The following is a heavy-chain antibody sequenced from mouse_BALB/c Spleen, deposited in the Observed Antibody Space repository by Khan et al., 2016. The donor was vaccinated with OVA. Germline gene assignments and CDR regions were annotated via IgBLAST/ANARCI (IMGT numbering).Heavy chain of an antibody. Sequence: VQLQQPGAELARPGASVKLSCKASGYTFTDYYINWVKQRTGQGLEWIGEISPGSGDTYYNEKFKGKATLTAEQSSTTAYMQLSSLTSEASAVYFCARRNYFGYTFAYWGQGTLVTVSA. D-gene: IGHD1-2*01. CDR2: ISPGSGDT. CDR3: ARRNYFGYTFAY. CDR1: GYTFTDYY. V-gene: IGHV1-77*01. J-gene: IGHJ3*01.